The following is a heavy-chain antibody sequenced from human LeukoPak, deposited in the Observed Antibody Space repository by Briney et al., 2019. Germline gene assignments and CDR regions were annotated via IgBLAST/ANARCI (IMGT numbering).Heavy chain of an antibody. V-gene: IGHV3-30*02. CDR3: ARDKRRDGYNSAPLDY. CDR2: IRYDGSNK. CDR1: GFTFSSYG. J-gene: IGHJ4*02. D-gene: IGHD5-24*01. Sequence: GGSLRLSCAASGFTFSSYGMHWVRQAPGKGLEWVAFIRYDGSNKYYADSVKGRFTISRDNSKNTLYLQMNSLRAEDTAVYYCARDKRRDGYNSAPLDYWGQGTLVTVSS.